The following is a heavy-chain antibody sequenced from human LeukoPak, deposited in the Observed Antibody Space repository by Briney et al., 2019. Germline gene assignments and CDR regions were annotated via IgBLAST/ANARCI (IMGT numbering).Heavy chain of an antibody. Sequence: GESLKISCKGSGYSFTSYWIGWVRQMPGKGLEWMGIIYPGDSYTRYSPSFQGQVTISADKSISTAYLQWSSLKASDTAMYYCARRCGGGGGSCYSGAFDIWGLGTMVTVSS. D-gene: IGHD2-15*01. CDR1: GYSFTSYW. CDR2: IYPGDSYT. CDR3: ARRCGGGGGSCYSGAFDI. J-gene: IGHJ3*02. V-gene: IGHV5-51*01.